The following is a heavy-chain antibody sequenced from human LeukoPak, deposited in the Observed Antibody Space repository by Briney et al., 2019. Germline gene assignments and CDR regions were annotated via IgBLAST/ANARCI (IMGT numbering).Heavy chain of an antibody. D-gene: IGHD4-17*01. CDR1: GFTLSSYE. J-gene: IGHJ4*02. CDR2: ISSSGSSI. V-gene: IGHV3-48*03. CDR3: ARGGYGDYVRVDY. Sequence: GGSLRLSRAPSGFTLSSYEMKWVRQAPRKGLEWVSYISSSGSSIYYADSVKGRFTISRDNAKNSLYLQMNSLRAEDTAGYYCARGGYGDYVRVDYWGQGTLVTVS.